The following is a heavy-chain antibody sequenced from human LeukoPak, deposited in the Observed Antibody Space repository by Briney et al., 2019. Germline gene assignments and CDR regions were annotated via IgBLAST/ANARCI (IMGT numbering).Heavy chain of an antibody. CDR1: GGSLSSYY. D-gene: IGHD3-10*01. Sequence: SETLSLTCTVSGGSLSSYYWSWIRQPPGKGLEWIGHIYYSGSTNYNPSLMSRVTISVDTSKNQFSLKLSSVTAADTAVYYCAANYYGSGRVWFDPWGQGTLVSVSS. J-gene: IGHJ5*02. CDR2: IYYSGST. V-gene: IGHV4-59*01. CDR3: AANYYGSGRVWFDP.